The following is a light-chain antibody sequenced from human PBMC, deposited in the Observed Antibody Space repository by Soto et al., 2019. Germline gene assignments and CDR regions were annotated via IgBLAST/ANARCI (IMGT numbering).Light chain of an antibody. J-gene: IGKJ1*01. CDR1: QYVSSW. CDR2: DAS. CDR3: QQYKSYWT. V-gene: IGKV1-5*01. Sequence: DIQMTQSPSTLSASVGDRVTITCRASQYVSSWLAWYQQKPGKAPKLLIYDASSLEGGAPSRFSGSGSGTEFTLTISSLQPDDFATYYCQQYKSYWTFGQGTKVEIK.